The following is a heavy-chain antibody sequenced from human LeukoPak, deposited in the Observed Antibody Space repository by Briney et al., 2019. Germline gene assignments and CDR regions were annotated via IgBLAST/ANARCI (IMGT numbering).Heavy chain of an antibody. CDR2: INHSGST. CDR3: ARETAVAGQSFDY. Sequence: SETLSLTCAVYGGSFSGYYWSWIRQPPGKGLEWIGEINHSGSTNYNPSLKSRVTISVDTSKNQFSLKLSSVTAADTAVYYCARETAVAGQSFDYWGQGTLVTVSS. CDR1: GGSFSGYY. D-gene: IGHD6-19*01. V-gene: IGHV4-34*01. J-gene: IGHJ4*02.